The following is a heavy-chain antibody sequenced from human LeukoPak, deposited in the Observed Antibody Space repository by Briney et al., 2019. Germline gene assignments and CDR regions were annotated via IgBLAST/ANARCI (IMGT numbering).Heavy chain of an antibody. CDR1: GFTFSSYS. CDR3: ARSFSGEGGN. D-gene: IGHD6-19*01. V-gene: IGHV3-21*01. CDR2: ISSSSSYI. J-gene: IGHJ4*02. Sequence: PGGSLRLSCAASGFTFSSYSMNWVRQAPGKGLEWVSSISSSSSYIYYADSVKGRFTISRDNAKNSLYLQMNSLRAEDTAVYHCARSFSGEGGNWGQGTLVTVSS.